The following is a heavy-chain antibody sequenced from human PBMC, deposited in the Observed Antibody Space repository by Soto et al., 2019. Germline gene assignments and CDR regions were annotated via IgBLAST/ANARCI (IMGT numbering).Heavy chain of an antibody. CDR1: GFTFSSYG. D-gene: IGHD3-10*01. CDR2: IWYDGSNK. Sequence: GGSLRLSCAASGFTFSSYGMHWVRQAPGKGLEWVAVIWYDGSNKYYADSVKGRFTISRDNSKNTLYLQMNSLRAEDTAVYYCARDRAYGSGRPTPLYYFDYWGQGTLVTVSS. J-gene: IGHJ4*02. CDR3: ARDRAYGSGRPTPLYYFDY. V-gene: IGHV3-33*01.